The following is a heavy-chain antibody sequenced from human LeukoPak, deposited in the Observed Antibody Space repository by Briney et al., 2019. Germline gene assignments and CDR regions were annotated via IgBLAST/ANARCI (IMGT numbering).Heavy chain of an antibody. CDR1: GGSFSGHY. CDR2: INHSGST. D-gene: IGHD3-3*02. V-gene: IGHV4-34*01. J-gene: IGHJ6*03. CDR3: ARRPLATYGRDYYMDV. Sequence: SETLSLTCAVYGGSFSGHYSTWIRQPPGKGLEWIGEINHSGSTKYNPSLKSRVTISVDTSKNQFSLKLTSVTAADTAVYYCARRPLATYGRDYYMDVWGKGTTVTVSS.